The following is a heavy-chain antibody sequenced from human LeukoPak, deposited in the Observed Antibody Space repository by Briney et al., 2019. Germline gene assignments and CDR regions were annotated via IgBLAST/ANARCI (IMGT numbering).Heavy chain of an antibody. J-gene: IGHJ5*02. Sequence: GGSLRLSCAASGFSFSDFYMSWIRQAPGMGLEWISYIGTRSNPIYYADSVKGRFTISRDDAKNSLYLQMNSLRDEDTAVYYCARDRTPHTLWLDPWGQGTLVIVSS. CDR1: GFSFSDFY. CDR2: IGTRSNPI. CDR3: ARDRTPHTLWLDP. V-gene: IGHV3-11*01.